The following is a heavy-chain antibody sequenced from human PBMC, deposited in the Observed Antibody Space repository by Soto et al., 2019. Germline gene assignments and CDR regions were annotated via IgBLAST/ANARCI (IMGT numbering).Heavy chain of an antibody. V-gene: IGHV4-39*01. CDR3: ARPGRTRNYYYYMDV. D-gene: IGHD1-26*01. CDR2: IYSSGSA. CDR1: GDSISSSTYY. J-gene: IGHJ6*03. Sequence: SETLSLTCTVSGDSISSSTYYWAWIRQPPGKGLECIGSIYSSGSAYYNPSLKSRVTMSVETSKNQFSLKVNSVTAADTALYFCARPGRTRNYYYYMDVWGKGTTVTVSS.